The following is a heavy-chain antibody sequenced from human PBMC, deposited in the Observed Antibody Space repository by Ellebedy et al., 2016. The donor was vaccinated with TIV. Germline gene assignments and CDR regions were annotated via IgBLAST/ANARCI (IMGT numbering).Heavy chain of an antibody. CDR2: ISRTADRT. J-gene: IGHJ3*02. CDR3: AKALAASAFHI. Sequence: PGGSLRLSCAASGFTFSSYAMHWVRQAPGKGLEWVSCISRTADRTYYADSVKGRFTVFRDTSENKLYLQMNSLRADDTALYHCAKALAASAFHIWGQGTMVTVS. V-gene: IGHV3-23*01. D-gene: IGHD6-25*01. CDR1: GFTFSSYA.